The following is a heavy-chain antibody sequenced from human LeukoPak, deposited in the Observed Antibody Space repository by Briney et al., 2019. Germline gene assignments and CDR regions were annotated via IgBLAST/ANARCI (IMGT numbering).Heavy chain of an antibody. Sequence: GGSLRLSCAASGFTFDDYAMHWVRQAPGKGLEWVSGISWNSGSIGYADSVKGRFTISRDNAKNSLYLQMNSLRAEDMALYYCVRDGVGAFDIWGQGTMVTVSS. V-gene: IGHV3-9*03. J-gene: IGHJ3*02. CDR1: GFTFDDYA. D-gene: IGHD1-26*01. CDR2: ISWNSGSI. CDR3: VRDGVGAFDI.